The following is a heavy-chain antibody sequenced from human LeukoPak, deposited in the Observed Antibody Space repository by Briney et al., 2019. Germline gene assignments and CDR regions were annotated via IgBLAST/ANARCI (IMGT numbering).Heavy chain of an antibody. CDR2: FYYSGST. CDR3: ASYCSSTSCPHRRAFDI. J-gene: IGHJ3*02. D-gene: IGHD2-2*01. V-gene: IGHV4-39*01. Sequence: PSETLSLTCTVSGGSISSSSYYWGWIRQPPGKGLEWIGSFYYSGSTYYNPSLKSRVTISVDTSKNQFSLRLSSVTAADTAVYYCASYCSSTSCPHRRAFDIWGQGTMVTVSS. CDR1: GGSISSSSYY.